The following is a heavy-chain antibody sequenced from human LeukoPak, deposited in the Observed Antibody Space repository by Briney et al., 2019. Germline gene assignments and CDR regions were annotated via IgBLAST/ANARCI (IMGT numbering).Heavy chain of an antibody. CDR1: GFTFSGYS. Sequence: PGGSLRLSCAASGFTFSGYSMNWVRQAPGKGLEWVSSISSSSSYIYYADSVKGRFTISRDNAKNSLYLQMNSLRAEDTAVYYCATARALSSSSGNFDYWGQGTLVTVSS. D-gene: IGHD6-13*01. CDR2: ISSSSSYI. J-gene: IGHJ4*02. V-gene: IGHV3-21*01. CDR3: ATARALSSSSGNFDY.